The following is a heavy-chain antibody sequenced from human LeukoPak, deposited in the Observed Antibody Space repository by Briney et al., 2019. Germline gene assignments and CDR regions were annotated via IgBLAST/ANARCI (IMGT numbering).Heavy chain of an antibody. D-gene: IGHD4-23*01. CDR3: ATTLVTHAGDAFDI. CDR1: GYTLTELS. CDR2: FDPEDGET. Sequence: ASVKVSCKVSGYTLTELSMHWVRQAPGRGLEWMGGFDPEDGETIYAQKFQGRVTMTEDTSTDTAYMELSSLRSEDTAVYYCATTLVTHAGDAFDIWGQGTMVTVSS. J-gene: IGHJ3*02. V-gene: IGHV1-24*01.